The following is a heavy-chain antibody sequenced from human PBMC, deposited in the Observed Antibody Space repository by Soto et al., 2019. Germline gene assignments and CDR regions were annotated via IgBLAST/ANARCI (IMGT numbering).Heavy chain of an antibody. CDR3: ARVYCSGGSCFWFDP. J-gene: IGHJ5*02. V-gene: IGHV4-30-2*01. Sequence: SETLSLTCTVSGGSISSGGYYWSWIRQPPGKGLEWIGYIYHSGSTYYNPPLKSRVTISVDRSKNQFSLKLSSVTAADTAVYYCARVYCSGGSCFWFDPWGQGTLVTVSS. CDR1: GGSISSGGYY. D-gene: IGHD2-15*01. CDR2: IYHSGST.